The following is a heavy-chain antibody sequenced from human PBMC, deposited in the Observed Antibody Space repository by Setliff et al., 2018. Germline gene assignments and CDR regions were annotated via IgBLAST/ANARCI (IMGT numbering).Heavy chain of an antibody. J-gene: IGHJ4*02. V-gene: IGHV4-34*01. D-gene: IGHD3-3*01. CDR1: GGSFSGYY. CDR2: INHSGST. Sequence: PSETLSLTCAVYGGSFSGYYWSWIRQPPGKGREWIGEINHSGSTNYNPSLKSRVTISVDTSKNQFSLKRSSVTAADTAVYYWARRYNFWSGYFDYWGQGTLVTVSS. CDR3: ARRYNFWSGYFDY.